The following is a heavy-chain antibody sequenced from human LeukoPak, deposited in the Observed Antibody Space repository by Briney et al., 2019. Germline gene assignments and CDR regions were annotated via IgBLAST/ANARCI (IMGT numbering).Heavy chain of an antibody. CDR3: AKVRAATTFLVDY. CDR1: GFSFSNYD. J-gene: IGHJ4*02. CDR2: IPYDGSNK. Sequence: AGGSLRLSCEASGFSFSNYDMHWVRQAPGKGLEWLAFIPYDGSNKNYADSVKGRFTISRDNSKKTLYLEMNSLRAEDTAVYYCAKVRAATTFLVDYWGQGTLVTVSS. V-gene: IGHV3-30*02. D-gene: IGHD1/OR15-1a*01.